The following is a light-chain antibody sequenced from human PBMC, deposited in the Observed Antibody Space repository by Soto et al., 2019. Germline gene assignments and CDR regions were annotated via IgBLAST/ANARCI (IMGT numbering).Light chain of an antibody. V-gene: IGKV1-5*03. CDR1: QSIGSW. J-gene: IGKJ1*01. CDR2: KAS. Sequence: DIQMTQSPSILSASVGDRVTITCRTRQSIGSWVAWYQQKPGRAPNLLIHKASHLESGVPSRFSGSGSGTEFTLTISCLQPGDFATYYCQHYNSYPWTFGQGAKVDIK. CDR3: QHYNSYPWT.